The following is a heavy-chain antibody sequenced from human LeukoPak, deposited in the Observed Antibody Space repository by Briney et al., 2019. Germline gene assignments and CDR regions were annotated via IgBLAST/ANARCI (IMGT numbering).Heavy chain of an antibody. Sequence: GRSLRLSCAASGFTFSSYALHWVRQAPGKGLEWVAVIWYDGSNKYYADSVKGRFTISRDNSKNTLYLQMNSLRAEDTAVYYCARIGEYLDYWGQGTLVTVSS. CDR2: IWYDGSNK. J-gene: IGHJ4*02. CDR1: GFTFSSYA. D-gene: IGHD3-10*01. V-gene: IGHV3-33*08. CDR3: ARIGEYLDY.